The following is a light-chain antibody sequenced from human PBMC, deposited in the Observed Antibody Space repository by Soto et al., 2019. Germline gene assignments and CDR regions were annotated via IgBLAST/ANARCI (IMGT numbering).Light chain of an antibody. CDR3: QQYGGSPRT. CDR1: QSVSNSY. J-gene: IGKJ1*01. Sequence: EIVLTQSPGTLSLSPGERATLSCRAIQSVSNSYLAWYQQKPGQAPRLLIYGSSSRATGIPDRFSGSGSGTDFTLTISRLEPEDFAVYYCQQYGGSPRTFGQGTKVDIK. V-gene: IGKV3-20*01. CDR2: GSS.